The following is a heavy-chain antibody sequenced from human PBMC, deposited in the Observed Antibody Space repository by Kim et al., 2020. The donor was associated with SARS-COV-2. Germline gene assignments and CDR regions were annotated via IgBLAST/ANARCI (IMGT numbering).Heavy chain of an antibody. CDR3: VHRRDSGYNTFAY. J-gene: IGHJ4*02. Sequence: SGPTLVKPTQTLTLTCTFSGVSFNTSGVGVGWFREPPGKGLEWLGVIFWGDDKGYSPSLRRRLLITRDTSKDQVVIIMTNTDPVDTATYYCVHRRDSGYNTFAYWGQGTLVTVSS. D-gene: IGHD5-12*01. CDR2: IFWGDDK. V-gene: IGHV2-5*02. CDR1: GVSFNTSGVG.